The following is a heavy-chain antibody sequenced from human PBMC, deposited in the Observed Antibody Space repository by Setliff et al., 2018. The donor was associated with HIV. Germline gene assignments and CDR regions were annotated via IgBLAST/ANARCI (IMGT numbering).Heavy chain of an antibody. J-gene: IGHJ4*02. V-gene: IGHV1-3*03. D-gene: IGHD6-13*01. CDR2: INNGNGDT. CDR3: ATGIAAAGGIDY. Sequence: ASVKVSCKASGYIFSNHALHWVRQAPGQRLEWMGWINNGNGDTKYSQDFRGRVTITRDSSASTANMELSSLISEDMALYYCATGIAAAGGIDYWGQGTLVTVPQ. CDR1: GYIFSNHA.